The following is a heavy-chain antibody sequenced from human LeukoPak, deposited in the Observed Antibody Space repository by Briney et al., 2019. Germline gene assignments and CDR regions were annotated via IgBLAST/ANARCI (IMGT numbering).Heavy chain of an antibody. D-gene: IGHD3-10*01. CDR3: ASRLGRKFGERFYYYHYMDV. CDR2: LSYSGST. V-gene: IGHV4-59*12. J-gene: IGHJ6*03. Sequence: PSETLSLTCTVSGDSISSYYWSWIRQPPGKGLEWIGYLSYSGSTNYNPSLKSRVTISLDTSKNQFSLKLSSVTAADTAVYYCASRLGRKFGERFYYYHYMDVWDKGTTVTISS. CDR1: GDSISSYY.